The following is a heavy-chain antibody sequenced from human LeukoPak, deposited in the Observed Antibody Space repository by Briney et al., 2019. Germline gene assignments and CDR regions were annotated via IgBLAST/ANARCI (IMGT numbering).Heavy chain of an antibody. CDR2: IYYSGST. V-gene: IGHV4-31*03. Sequence: SETLSLTCTVSGGSISSGGYYWSWIRQHPGKGLEWIGYIYYSGSTYYNPSLKSRVTISVDTSKNQFSLNLSSVIAADTAVYYCARAVVTYYYDSSGYSRYFDYWGQGTLVTVSS. D-gene: IGHD3-22*01. CDR1: GGSISSGGYY. J-gene: IGHJ4*02. CDR3: ARAVVTYYYDSSGYSRYFDY.